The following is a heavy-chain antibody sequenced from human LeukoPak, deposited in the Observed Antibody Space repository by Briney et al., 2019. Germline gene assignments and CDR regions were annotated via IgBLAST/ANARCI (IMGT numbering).Heavy chain of an antibody. Sequence: SQTLSLTCTVSGGSISSGDYYWSRIRQPPGKGLEWIGYIYYSGSTYYNPSLKSRVTISVDTSKNQFSLKLSSVTAADTAVYYCASADYYGSGSYPPFDYWGQGTLVTVSS. V-gene: IGHV4-30-4*08. J-gene: IGHJ4*02. CDR3: ASADYYGSGSYPPFDY. D-gene: IGHD3-10*01. CDR2: IYYSGST. CDR1: GGSISSGDYY.